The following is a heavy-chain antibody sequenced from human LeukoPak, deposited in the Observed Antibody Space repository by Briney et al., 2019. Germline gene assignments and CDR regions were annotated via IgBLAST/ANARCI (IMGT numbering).Heavy chain of an antibody. Sequence: SETLSLTCTVSGGSISSYYWSWIRQPPGRGPEWIGYISYIGNTNYNPSLKSRVTISVDTSKNQFSLKLSSVTAADTAVYYCARDRHGMDVWGQGTTVTV. CDR2: ISYIGNT. V-gene: IGHV4-59*01. CDR3: ARDRHGMDV. J-gene: IGHJ6*02. CDR1: GGSISSYY.